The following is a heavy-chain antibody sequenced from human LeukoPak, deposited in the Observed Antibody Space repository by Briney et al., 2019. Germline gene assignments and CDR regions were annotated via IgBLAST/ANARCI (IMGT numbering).Heavy chain of an antibody. V-gene: IGHV3-7*01. J-gene: IGHJ4*02. Sequence: GGSLRLSCAASGFIFNNYWMSWVRQAPGKGLEWVANIKQDGSEIHYVDSVKGRFTISRDNAKNSLFLQMNSLRAEDTAVYYCARDPGIAAAVTVGYFDYWGQGTLVTVSS. CDR2: IKQDGSEI. CDR1: GFIFNNYW. D-gene: IGHD6-13*01. CDR3: ARDPGIAAAVTVGYFDY.